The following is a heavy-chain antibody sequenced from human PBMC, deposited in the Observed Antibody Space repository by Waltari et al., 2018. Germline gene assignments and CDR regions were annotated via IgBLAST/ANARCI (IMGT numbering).Heavy chain of an antibody. CDR2: IIPIFGTE. CDR3: ASPDYYFDY. Sequence: QVQLVQSGAEVKKPGSSVTVSCKASRGTFRSYSISWVRQAPGQGREWMGGIIPIFGTENYAQKFQGRVTITADESTSTAYMERSSLRSEDTAVYYCASPDYYFDYWGQGTLVTVSS. V-gene: IGHV1-69*13. D-gene: IGHD3-3*01. J-gene: IGHJ4*02. CDR1: RGTFRSYS.